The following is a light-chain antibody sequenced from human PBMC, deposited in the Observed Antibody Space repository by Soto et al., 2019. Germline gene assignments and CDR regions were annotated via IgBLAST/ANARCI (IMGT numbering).Light chain of an antibody. CDR1: SSNIGADFD. J-gene: IGLJ3*02. CDR3: SSFTTRSTLV. Sequence: QSVLTQPPSVSGAPGQRVTISCTGSSSNIGADFDVHWYQHLPGTAPKLLISHNNNRPSGVPDRFSGSKSGTSASLAITGLQADDEAVYYCSSFTTRSTLVFGGGTKVTVL. CDR2: HNN. V-gene: IGLV1-40*01.